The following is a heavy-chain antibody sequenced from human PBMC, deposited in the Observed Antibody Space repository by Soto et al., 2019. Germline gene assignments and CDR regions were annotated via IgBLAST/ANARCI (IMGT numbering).Heavy chain of an antibody. J-gene: IGHJ5*02. D-gene: IGHD6-6*01. CDR2: FDPEDGET. CDR1: GYTLTELS. V-gene: IGHV1-24*01. CDR3: AKGRYSSSSRPRWFDP. Sequence: ASVKVSCKVSGYTLTELSMHWVRQAPGKGLEWMGGFDPEDGETIYAQKFQGRVTMTEDTSTDTAYMELSSLRAEDTAVYYCAKGRYSSSSRPRWFDPWGQGTLVTVSS.